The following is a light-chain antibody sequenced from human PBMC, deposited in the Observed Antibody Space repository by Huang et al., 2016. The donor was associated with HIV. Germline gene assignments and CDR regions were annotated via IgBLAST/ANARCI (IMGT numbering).Light chain of an antibody. J-gene: IGKJ5*01. V-gene: IGKV3-11*01. CDR3: QQRSNWPPIT. CDR2: DAS. CDR1: QSVNRY. Sequence: EIVLTQSPTTLSLSPGERATLSCRASQSVNRYLAWYQQKPGHAPRLRIYDASNRATGIPARFSGSGSGTDFTLTISSLEPEDFAVYYCQQRSNWPPITFGQGTRLEIK.